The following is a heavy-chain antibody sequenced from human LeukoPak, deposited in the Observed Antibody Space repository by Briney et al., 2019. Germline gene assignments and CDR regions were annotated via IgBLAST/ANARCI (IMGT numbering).Heavy chain of an antibody. CDR2: IYYSGNT. V-gene: IGHV4-59*08. CDR3: AGSSSSWYLDYYYYGLDV. J-gene: IGHJ6*02. Sequence: SETLSLTCTVSGVSVSDYYWSWIRQPPGKGLEWIGYIYYSGNTNYNPSLKSRVTISLDTSENQFSLILSSVTAADTAVYYCAGSSSSWYLDYYYYGLDVWGQGTTVTVSS. CDR1: GVSVSDYY. D-gene: IGHD6-13*01.